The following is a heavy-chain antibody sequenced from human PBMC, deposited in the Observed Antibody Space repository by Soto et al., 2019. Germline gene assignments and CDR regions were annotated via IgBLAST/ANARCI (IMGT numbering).Heavy chain of an antibody. V-gene: IGHV4-59*01. CDR3: AREKSAFHALDI. CDR1: GDSISDYY. CDR2: IHYSGST. J-gene: IGHJ3*02. Sequence: PSETLSLTCTVSGDSISDYYWSWIRQPPGKRLEWIGYIHYSGSTIYNPSLESQATISVDTAKGQFSLKLSSVTAADTAVYYCAREKSAFHALDIWGQGTMVTVSS.